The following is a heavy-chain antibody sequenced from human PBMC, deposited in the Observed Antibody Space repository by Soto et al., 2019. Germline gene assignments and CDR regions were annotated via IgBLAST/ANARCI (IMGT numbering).Heavy chain of an antibody. V-gene: IGHV3-21*01. D-gene: IGHD2-2*01. CDR2: ISSSSSYI. J-gene: IGHJ4*02. Sequence: EVQLVESGGGLVKPGGSLRLSCAASGFTFSSYSMNWVRQAPGKGLEWVSSISSSSSYIYYADSVKGRFTISRDKAKKSLYMQMNSLRAQDTAVYYCARDCSSTGCYVGGFDYWGQGTLVTVSS. CDR1: GFTFSSYS. CDR3: ARDCSSTGCYVGGFDY.